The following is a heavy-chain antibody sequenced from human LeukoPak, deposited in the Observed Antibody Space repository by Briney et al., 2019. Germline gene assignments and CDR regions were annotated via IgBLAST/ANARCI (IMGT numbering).Heavy chain of an antibody. V-gene: IGHV4-34*01. CDR2: INHSGST. CDR1: GGSFSGYY. J-gene: IGHJ3*02. CDR3: ARAVNTVRRLGRRRAGAFDI. Sequence: PSETLSLTCAVYGGSFSGYYWSWIRQPPGKGLEWMGEINHSGSTNYNPSLKSRVTISVDTSKNQFSLKLSSVTAADTAMYYCARAVNTVRRLGRRRAGAFDIWGQGTMVTVSS. D-gene: IGHD4-17*01.